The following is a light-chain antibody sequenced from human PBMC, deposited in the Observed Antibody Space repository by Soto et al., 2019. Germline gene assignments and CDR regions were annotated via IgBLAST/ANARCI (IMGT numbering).Light chain of an antibody. CDR3: QQYVSSNYT. CDR2: GAS. Sequence: EIVLTQPQGTLSLSPEERATLSFRARQSVSSSYLAWYQQKPGQAPRLLIYGASSRATGIPDRFSGSGSGTYCTLTISRLEPQDLALYFFQQYVSSNYTLGQGTRLEI. V-gene: IGKV3-20*01. CDR1: QSVSSSY. J-gene: IGKJ2*01.